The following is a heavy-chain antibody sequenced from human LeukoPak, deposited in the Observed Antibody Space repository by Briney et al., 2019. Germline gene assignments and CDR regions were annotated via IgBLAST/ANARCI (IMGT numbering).Heavy chain of an antibody. CDR3: ARYRSGGGSAFDI. CDR1: GFTVNSNY. V-gene: IGHV3-53*01. J-gene: IGHJ3*02. D-gene: IGHD6-19*01. CDR2: IYSGGRT. Sequence: GGSLRLSCAASGFTVNSNYMSWVRQAPGQGLEWVSVIYSGGRTYYADSVKGRFTISRDNSKNTVYLQITSLSADDTAVYYCARYRSGGGSAFDIWGQGTMVTGSS.